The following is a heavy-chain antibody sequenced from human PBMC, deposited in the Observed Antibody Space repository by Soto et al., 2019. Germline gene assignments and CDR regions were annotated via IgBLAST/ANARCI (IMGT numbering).Heavy chain of an antibody. J-gene: IGHJ6*03. Sequence: GASVKVSCKASGYTFTTYGISWVRQAPGQGLEWMGWINTDNGDTNYAQDLQARVTMTTDTSTSTAYMELRSLRSDDTAVYYCAKDFGSSGWYEVTHYYYYYMDVWGKGTTVTVSS. CDR2: INTDNGDT. V-gene: IGHV1-18*01. CDR3: AKDFGSSGWYEVTHYYYYYMDV. D-gene: IGHD6-19*01. CDR1: GYTFTTYG.